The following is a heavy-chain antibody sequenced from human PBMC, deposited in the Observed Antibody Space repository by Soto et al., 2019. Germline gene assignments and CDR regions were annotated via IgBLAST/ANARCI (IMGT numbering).Heavy chain of an antibody. V-gene: IGHV1-2*02. CDR1: GYTFTGYY. CDR2: INPNSGGT. Sequence: ASVKVSCKASGYTFTGYYMHWVRQAPGQGPEWMGWINPNSGGTNYAQKFQGRVTMTRDTSISTAYMELSRLRSDDTAVYYCARGIAARPYGGGDYWGQGTLVTVSS. D-gene: IGHD6-6*01. J-gene: IGHJ4*02. CDR3: ARGIAARPYGGGDY.